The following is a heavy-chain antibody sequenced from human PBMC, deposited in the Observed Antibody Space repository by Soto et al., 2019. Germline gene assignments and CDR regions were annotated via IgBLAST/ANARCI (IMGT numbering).Heavy chain of an antibody. V-gene: IGHV3-33*01. CDR1: GFTFSTYG. J-gene: IGHJ4*02. Sequence: QMQLVESGGGVVQPGRSLRLSCAASGFTFSTYGIHWVRQAPGKGLEWVAVIWYDGSDKYYADSVKGRFTISRDNSKNTLYLQMNSLRAEDTAVYYCARASGPFDYWGQGTLVTVSS. CDR2: IWYDGSDK. CDR3: ARASGPFDY. D-gene: IGHD2-8*02.